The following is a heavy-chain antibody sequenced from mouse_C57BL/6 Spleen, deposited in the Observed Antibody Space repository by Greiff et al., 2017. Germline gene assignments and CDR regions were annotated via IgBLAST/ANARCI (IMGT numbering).Heavy chain of an antibody. J-gene: IGHJ3*01. D-gene: IGHD2-10*02. Sequence: EVMLVESGGGLVKPGGSLKLSCAASGFTFSSYAMSWVRQTPEKRLEWVATISDGGSYTYYPDNVKGRFTSSRDNAKNKLYMQMSSLKSEDTALYYCAREGGYVSYWGQGTLVTVSA. V-gene: IGHV5-4*01. CDR3: AREGGYVSY. CDR2: ISDGGSYT. CDR1: GFTFSSYA.